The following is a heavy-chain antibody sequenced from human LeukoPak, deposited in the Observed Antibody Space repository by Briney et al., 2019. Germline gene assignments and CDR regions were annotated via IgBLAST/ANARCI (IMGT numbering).Heavy chain of an antibody. CDR3: ARSGSPIAVAGPGGMDV. CDR1: GFTFSSYA. V-gene: IGHV3-30-3*01. Sequence: GGSLRLSCAASGFTFSSYAMLWVRQAPGKGLEWVAVISYDGSNKYYADSVKGRFTISRDNSKNTLYLQMNSLRAEDTAVYYCARSGSPIAVAGPGGMDVWGQGTTVTVSS. J-gene: IGHJ6*02. CDR2: ISYDGSNK. D-gene: IGHD6-19*01.